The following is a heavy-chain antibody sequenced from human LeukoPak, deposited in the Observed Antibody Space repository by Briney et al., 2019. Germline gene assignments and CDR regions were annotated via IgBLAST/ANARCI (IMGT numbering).Heavy chain of an antibody. CDR3: ARHVVVVAAIYGMDV. CDR1: GGSISSGDYY. CDR2: IYYSGST. D-gene: IGHD2-15*01. J-gene: IGHJ6*02. Sequence: ASETLSLTCTVSGGSISSGDYYWSWIRQPPGKGLEWIGYIYYSGSTYYNPSLKSRVTISVDTPKNQFSLKLSSVTAADTAVYYCARHVVVVAAIYGMDVWGQGTTVTVSS. V-gene: IGHV4-30-4*08.